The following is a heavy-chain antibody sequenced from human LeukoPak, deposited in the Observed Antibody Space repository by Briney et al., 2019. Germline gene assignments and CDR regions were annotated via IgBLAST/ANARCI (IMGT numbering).Heavy chain of an antibody. CDR1: GFTFSSYW. CDR3: ARNSDYYDYSPQSV. J-gene: IGHJ4*02. Sequence: PGGSLRLSCAASGFTFSSYWMHWVRQAPGKGLEWVALIGHDGADKYYADSVKGRFLISRDNSKNMLFLQMNSLIIEDTAVYYCARNSDYYDYSPQSVWGQGTLVTVS. D-gene: IGHD3-22*01. CDR2: IGHDGADK. V-gene: IGHV3-30*03.